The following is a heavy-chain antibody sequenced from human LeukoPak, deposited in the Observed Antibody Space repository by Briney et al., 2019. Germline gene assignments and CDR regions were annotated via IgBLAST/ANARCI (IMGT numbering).Heavy chain of an antibody. D-gene: IGHD3-10*01. CDR1: GGTFSSYA. J-gene: IGHJ5*02. Sequence: SVKVSCKASGGTFSSYAISWVRQAPGQGLEWMGGIIPIFGTANYAQKLQGRVTMTTDTSTSIAYMELRSLRSDDTAVYYCARVIKGPTNWFDPWGQGTLVTVSS. CDR2: IIPIFGTA. V-gene: IGHV1-69*05. CDR3: ARVIKGPTNWFDP.